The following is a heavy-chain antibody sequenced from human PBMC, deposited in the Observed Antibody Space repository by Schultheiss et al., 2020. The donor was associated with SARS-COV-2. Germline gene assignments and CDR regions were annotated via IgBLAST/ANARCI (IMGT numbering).Heavy chain of an antibody. CDR3: ARATGIAMDDYFDY. CDR2: INPNSGGT. CDR1: GYTFTGYY. J-gene: IGHJ4*02. V-gene: IGHV1-2*02. Sequence: ASVKVSCKASGYTFTGYYMHWVRQAPGQGLEWMGWINPNSGGTNYAQKFQGRVTMTRDTSISTAYMELSSLRSEDTAVYYCARATGIAMDDYFDYWGQGTLVTVSS. D-gene: IGHD5-18*01.